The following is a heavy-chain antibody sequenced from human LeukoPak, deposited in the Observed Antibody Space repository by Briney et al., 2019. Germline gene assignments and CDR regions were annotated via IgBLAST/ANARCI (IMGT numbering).Heavy chain of an antibody. Sequence: GGSLRLSCAASGFTFSSYGMHWVRQAPGKGLEWVAVISYDGSNKYYADSVKGRFTISRDNSKNTLYLQMNSLRAEDTAVYYCAKSQDYYDSSGYYTNWGQGALVTVSS. CDR1: GFTFSSYG. CDR3: AKSQDYYDSSGYYTN. D-gene: IGHD3-22*01. J-gene: IGHJ4*02. CDR2: ISYDGSNK. V-gene: IGHV3-30*18.